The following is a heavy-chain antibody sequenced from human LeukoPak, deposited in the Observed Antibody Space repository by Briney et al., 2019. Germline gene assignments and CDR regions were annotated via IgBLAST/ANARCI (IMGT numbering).Heavy chain of an antibody. V-gene: IGHV3-30*18. CDR2: ISYDGSNK. CDR1: GFTFSSYG. J-gene: IGHJ4*02. D-gene: IGHD3-10*01. CDR3: AKLRGYYGSGQQITLDY. Sequence: GRSLRLSCAASGFTFSSYGMHWVRQAPGKGLEWVAVISYDGSNKYYADSVKGRFTISRDNSKNTLYLQMDSLSVEDTAVYYCAKLRGYYGSGQQITLDYWGQGTLVTVSS.